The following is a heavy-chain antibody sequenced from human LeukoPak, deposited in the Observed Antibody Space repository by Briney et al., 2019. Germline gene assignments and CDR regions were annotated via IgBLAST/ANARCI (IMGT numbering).Heavy chain of an antibody. CDR2: INPNTGDT. D-gene: IGHD6-6*01. V-gene: IGHV1-2*02. J-gene: IGHJ4*02. Sequence: ASVKVSCKASGDTFTAYYMHWVRQAPGEGLEWMGWINPNTGDTKYAQKFQGRVTMTKDASISTAYMDLSTLTYDDTAVYYCAHFSRSSGVDNWGQGTLVIVSS. CDR3: AHFSRSSGVDN. CDR1: GDTFTAYY.